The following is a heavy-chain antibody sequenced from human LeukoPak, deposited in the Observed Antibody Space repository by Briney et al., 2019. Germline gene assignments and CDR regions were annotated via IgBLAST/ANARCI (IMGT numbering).Heavy chain of an antibody. CDR3: ARGDAYALNY. D-gene: IGHD2-2*01. CDR2: ISFDGSHQ. CDR1: GFVFSDYP. V-gene: IGHV3-30*07. Sequence: GGSLRLSCSASGFVFSDYPLHWIRQSPGKGPEWVAVISFDGSHQYYADSVKGRFTVSRDNAKNTLYLQMSSLRAEDTAVYYCARGDAYALNYWGQGTLVTVSS. J-gene: IGHJ4*02.